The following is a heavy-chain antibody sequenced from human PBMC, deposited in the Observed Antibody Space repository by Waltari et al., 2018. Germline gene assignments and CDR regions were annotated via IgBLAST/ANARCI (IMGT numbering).Heavy chain of an antibody. Sequence: QVQLVESGGGVVQPGRSLRLSCAASGFTFSSYTISWVRQAPGKGLEWMGRIIAILGIANYAQKFQGRVTINADKSTSTAYMELSSLRSEDTAVYYWARAIRDAFDIWGQGTMVTVSS. CDR2: IIAILGIA. V-gene: IGHV1-69*09. CDR1: GFTFSSYT. D-gene: IGHD2-2*02. CDR3: ARAIRDAFDI. J-gene: IGHJ3*02.